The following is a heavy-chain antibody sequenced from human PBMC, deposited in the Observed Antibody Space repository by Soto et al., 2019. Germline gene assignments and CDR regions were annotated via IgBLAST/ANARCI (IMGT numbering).Heavy chain of an antibody. Sequence: GASVKVSCKASGYSFTGYYMHWVRQAPGQGLEWMGWINPNSGGTNYAQKFQGRVTMTRDSSISTAYMELSRLRSDDTAVYYCARGDGAVAGSDLGYWGQGTLVTVSS. CDR3: ARGDGAVAGSDLGY. V-gene: IGHV1-2*02. D-gene: IGHD6-19*01. CDR2: INPNSGGT. CDR1: GYSFTGYY. J-gene: IGHJ4*02.